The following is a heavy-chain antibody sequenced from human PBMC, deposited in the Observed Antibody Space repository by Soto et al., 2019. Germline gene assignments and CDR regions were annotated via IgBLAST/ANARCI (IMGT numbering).Heavy chain of an antibody. CDR1: GFTVTDYE. D-gene: IGHD7-27*01. CDR2: ISETGSHT. Sequence: PGWSTRLCCEACGFTVTDYEMSVICQAPGKGLEWVALISETGSHTAYAESVKGRFTISRDNARPSVFLQMNSLRSDDTAVYFCARSLRATSPLTFWGQGTPVTVS. V-gene: IGHV3-11*06. CDR3: ARSLRATSPLTF. J-gene: IGHJ4*02.